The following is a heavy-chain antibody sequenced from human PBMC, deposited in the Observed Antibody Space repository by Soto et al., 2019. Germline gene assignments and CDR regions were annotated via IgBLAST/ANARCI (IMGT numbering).Heavy chain of an antibody. CDR3: ASLYSNYRYLLAP. V-gene: IGHV3-21*01. CDR2: ISSSSSYI. J-gene: IGHJ5*02. D-gene: IGHD4-4*01. Sequence: PGGSLRLSCAASGFTFSSYSMNWVRQAPGKGLEWVSSISSSSSYIYYADSVKGRFTISRDNAKNSLYLQMNSLRAEDTAVYYCASLYSNYRYLLAPCGQGTLVPGSS. CDR1: GFTFSSYS.